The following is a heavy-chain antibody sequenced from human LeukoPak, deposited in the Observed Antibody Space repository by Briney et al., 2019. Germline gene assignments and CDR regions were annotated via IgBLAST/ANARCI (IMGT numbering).Heavy chain of an antibody. Sequence: GGSLRPSCAASGFTFSSYAMHWVRQAPGKGLVGVAVISYDGSNKYYADSVKGRFTTSRDNSKNTLYLQMNSLRAEDTAVYYCARALYDILTGYPDHWGQGTLVTVSS. V-gene: IGHV3-30*04. CDR2: ISYDGSNK. CDR3: ARALYDILTGYPDH. D-gene: IGHD3-9*01. J-gene: IGHJ5*02. CDR1: GFTFSSYA.